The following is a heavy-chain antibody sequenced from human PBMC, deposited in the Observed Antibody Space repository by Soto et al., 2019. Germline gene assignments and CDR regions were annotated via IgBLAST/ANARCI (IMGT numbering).Heavy chain of an antibody. Sequence: EVQLLESGGGLVQPGGSLRLSCAASGFTFSTHAMIWVRQAPGKGLNWVSTVDVGGGSTYYTDSVKGRFTVSRDNSKNTVYLQLNTLRAEDTAIYFCARESGPAGGGACDIWGQGTMVTVSS. V-gene: IGHV3-23*01. J-gene: IGHJ3*02. CDR2: VDVGGGST. CDR1: GFTFSTHA. CDR3: ARESGPAGGGACDI. D-gene: IGHD6-25*01.